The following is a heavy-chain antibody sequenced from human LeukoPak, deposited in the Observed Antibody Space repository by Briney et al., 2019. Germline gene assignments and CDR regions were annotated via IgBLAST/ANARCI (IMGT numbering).Heavy chain of an antibody. V-gene: IGHV1-8*01. CDR2: MNPKSGNT. J-gene: IGHJ4*02. CDR3: ARHAGSGSYYNSHGRQARYYFDY. CDR1: GYTFTSYD. D-gene: IGHD3-10*01. Sequence: ASVKVSCKASGYTFTSYDINWVRQATGQGLKWMGWMNPKSGNTGYAQKFQGRVTMTRNTSISTAYMELSRLRSDDTAVYYCARHAGSGSYYNSHGRQARYYFDYWGQGTLVTVSS.